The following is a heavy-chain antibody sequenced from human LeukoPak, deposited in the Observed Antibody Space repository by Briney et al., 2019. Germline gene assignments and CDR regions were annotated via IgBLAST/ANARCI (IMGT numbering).Heavy chain of an antibody. D-gene: IGHD6-13*01. CDR2: INHSGST. J-gene: IGHJ5*02. CDR1: GGSFSGYY. Sequence: TSETLSLTCAVYGGSFSGYYWSWIRQPPGKGLEWIGEINHSGSTNYNSSLKSRVTISVDTSKNQFSLTLSSVTAADTAVYYCATRPDIASTGPGWFDPWGQGTLVTVSS. CDR3: ATRPDIASTGPGWFDP. V-gene: IGHV4-34*01.